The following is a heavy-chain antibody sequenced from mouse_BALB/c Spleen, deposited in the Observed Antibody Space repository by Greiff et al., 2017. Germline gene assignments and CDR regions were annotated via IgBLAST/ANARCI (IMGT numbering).Heavy chain of an antibody. CDR2: ISSGSSTI. CDR1: GFTFSSFG. D-gene: IGHD2-4*01. Sequence: EVQLVESGGGLVQPGGSRKLSCAASGFTFSSFGMHWVRQAPEKGLEWVAYISSGSSTIYYADTVKGRFTISRDNPKNTLFLQMTSLRSEDTAMYYCARDYDDWYFDVWGAGTTVTVSS. J-gene: IGHJ1*01. CDR3: ARDYDDWYFDV. V-gene: IGHV5-17*02.